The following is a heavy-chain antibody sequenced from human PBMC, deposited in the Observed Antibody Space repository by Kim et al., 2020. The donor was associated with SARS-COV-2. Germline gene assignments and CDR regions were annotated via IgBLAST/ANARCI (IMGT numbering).Heavy chain of an antibody. V-gene: IGHV7-4-1*02. CDR3: AREENYDILTVTDY. Sequence: YSKGLQGRFVFSLDTSDSTAYLQISSLKAEDTAVYYCAREENYDILTVTDYWGQGTLVTVSS. J-gene: IGHJ4*02. D-gene: IGHD3-9*01.